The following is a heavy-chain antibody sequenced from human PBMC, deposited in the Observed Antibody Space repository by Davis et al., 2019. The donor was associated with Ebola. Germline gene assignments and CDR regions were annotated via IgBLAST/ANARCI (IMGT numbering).Heavy chain of an antibody. J-gene: IGHJ6*02. CDR2: ISSSGSTI. CDR3: ARSLVGRYYYYGMDV. Sequence: GGSLRLSCAASGFTFSDYYMSWIRQAPGKGLEWVSYISSSGSTIYYADSVKGRFTISRDNAKKSVYLQMKSLRAEDTAVYYCARSLVGRYYYYGMDVWGQGTTVTVSS. V-gene: IGHV3-11*01. D-gene: IGHD1-26*01. CDR1: GFTFSDYY.